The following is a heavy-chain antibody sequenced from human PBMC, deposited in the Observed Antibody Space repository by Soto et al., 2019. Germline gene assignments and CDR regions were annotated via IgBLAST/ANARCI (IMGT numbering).Heavy chain of an antibody. V-gene: IGHV5-51*01. CDR3: ARQSSDTYSDYFEP. CDR1: GYAFTDYW. Sequence: PGESRKISCMGSGYAFTDYWIGWVRQMPGKGLEWMGIIYPDDSDVRYSPSFQGQVTMSVDKSSNTAFLQWTSLKASDTAIYYCARQSSDTYSDYFEPWGQGTLVTVSS. J-gene: IGHJ5*02. CDR2: IYPDDSDV. D-gene: IGHD2-15*01.